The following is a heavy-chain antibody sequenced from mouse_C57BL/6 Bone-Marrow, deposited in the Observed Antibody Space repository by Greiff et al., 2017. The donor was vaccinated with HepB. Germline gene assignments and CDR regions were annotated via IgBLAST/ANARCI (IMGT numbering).Heavy chain of an antibody. CDR2: ISGGGGNT. CDR3: ARPLLGTTEYFDV. D-gene: IGHD1-1*01. Sequence: EVKLMESGGGLVKPGGSLKLSCAASGFTFSSYTMSWVRQTPEKRLEWVATISGGGGNTYYPDSVKGRFTISRDNAKNTLYLQMSSLRSEDTALYYCARPLLGTTEYFDVWGTGTTVTVSS. V-gene: IGHV5-9*01. CDR1: GFTFSSYT. J-gene: IGHJ1*03.